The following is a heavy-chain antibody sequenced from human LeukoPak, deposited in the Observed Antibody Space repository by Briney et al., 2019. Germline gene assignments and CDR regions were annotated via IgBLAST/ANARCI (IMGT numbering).Heavy chain of an antibody. Sequence: ASVKVSCKASGYTFTSYGISWVRQAPGQGLEWMGWISAYNGNTNYAQKLQGRVTMTTDTSTSTAYMELRSLRSDDTAVYYCARTHTYYYDSSGYQSWGRGTLVTVSS. J-gene: IGHJ4*02. CDR3: ARTHTYYYDSSGYQS. CDR2: ISAYNGNT. CDR1: GYTFTSYG. D-gene: IGHD3-22*01. V-gene: IGHV1-18*01.